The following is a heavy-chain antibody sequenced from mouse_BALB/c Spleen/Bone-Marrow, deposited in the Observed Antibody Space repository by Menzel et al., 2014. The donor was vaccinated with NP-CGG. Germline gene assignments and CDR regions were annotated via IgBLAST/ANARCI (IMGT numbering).Heavy chain of an antibody. CDR2: INPDSSTI. CDR3: ARLGYYGTMDY. Sequence: EVQLQQSGGDLVQPGGSLKLSCAASGFDFSRYWMSWVRQAPGKGLEWIGEINPDSSTINYTPSLKDKFIISRDNAKNTLYLQMSKVRSEDTALYYCARLGYYGTMDYWGQGTSVTVSS. V-gene: IGHV4-1*02. J-gene: IGHJ4*01. D-gene: IGHD1-1*01. CDR1: GFDFSRYW.